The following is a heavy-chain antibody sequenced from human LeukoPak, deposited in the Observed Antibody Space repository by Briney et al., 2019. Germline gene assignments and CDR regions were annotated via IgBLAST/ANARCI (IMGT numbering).Heavy chain of an antibody. J-gene: IGHJ6*02. D-gene: IGHD3-9*01. Sequence: SQTLSLTCTVSGGSISSGGYYWSWIRQHPGKGLEWIGYIYYSGSTNYNPTLKSRVTISVDTSKNQFSLKLSSVTAADTAVYYCARRGLRYFEDGMDVWGQGTTVTVSS. CDR1: GGSISSGGYY. CDR2: IYYSGST. V-gene: IGHV4-31*03. CDR3: ARRGLRYFEDGMDV.